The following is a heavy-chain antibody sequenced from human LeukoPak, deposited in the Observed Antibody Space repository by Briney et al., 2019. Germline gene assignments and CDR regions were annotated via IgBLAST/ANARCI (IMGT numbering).Heavy chain of an antibody. Sequence: PGGSLRLSCAASGFSFSNFWMSWVRQAPGKGLEWVANIKPDGSATNYVDSVKGRFTISRDNAKNSLDLQKNSLRAEDTAVYYCARGGGSSSWGQGTLVTVSS. V-gene: IGHV3-7*01. J-gene: IGHJ5*02. CDR1: GFSFSNFW. CDR2: IKPDGSAT. D-gene: IGHD6-6*01. CDR3: ARGGGSSS.